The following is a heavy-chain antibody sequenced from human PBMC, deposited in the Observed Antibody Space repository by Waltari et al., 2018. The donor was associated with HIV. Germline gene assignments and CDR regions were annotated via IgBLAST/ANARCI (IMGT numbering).Heavy chain of an antibody. J-gene: IGHJ4*02. Sequence: QLQLQESGPGLVKPSETLSLTCTVSGGSITSSSYYWGWLRQPPGKGLEWIGNIYYSGSTYYNPSLKSRVTISVDTSKNQFSLKLSSVTAADTAVFYCAREWGLGFGLPIDYWGQGTLVTVSS. CDR3: AREWGLGFGLPIDY. CDR1: GGSITSSSYY. CDR2: IYYSGST. D-gene: IGHD3-10*01. V-gene: IGHV4-39*07.